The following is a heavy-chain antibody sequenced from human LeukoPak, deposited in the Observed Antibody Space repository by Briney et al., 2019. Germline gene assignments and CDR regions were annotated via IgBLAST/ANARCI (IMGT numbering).Heavy chain of an antibody. D-gene: IGHD6-19*01. CDR2: IIPILGIA. Sequence: GASVKVSCKASGGTFSSYAISWVRQAPGQGLEWMGRIIPILGIASYAQKFQGRVTITADKSTSTAYMELSSLRSEDTAVYYCAGTIAVAGVDYWGQGTLVTVSS. CDR3: AGTIAVAGVDY. CDR1: GGTFSSYA. J-gene: IGHJ4*02. V-gene: IGHV1-69*04.